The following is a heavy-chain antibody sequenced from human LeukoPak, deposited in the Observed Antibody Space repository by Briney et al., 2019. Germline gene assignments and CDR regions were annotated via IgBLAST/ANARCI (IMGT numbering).Heavy chain of an antibody. CDR1: GGSISGSNW. D-gene: IGHD2-2*02. J-gene: IGHJ5*02. V-gene: IGHV4-4*02. Sequence: SETLSLTCAVSGGSISGSNWWSWVRQPPGKGLEGIGEIYHSGSTNYNPSLKSRVTISVDTSKNQFSLKLSSVTAADTAVYYCAGGGDCSSTSCYTAWFDPWGQGTLVTVSS. CDR3: AGGGDCSSTSCYTAWFDP. CDR2: IYHSGST.